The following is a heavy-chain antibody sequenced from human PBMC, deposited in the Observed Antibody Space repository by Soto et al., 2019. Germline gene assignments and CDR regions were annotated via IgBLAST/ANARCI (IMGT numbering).Heavy chain of an antibody. V-gene: IGHV4-34*01. D-gene: IGHD1-1*01. CDR3: ARGRNLGGTYLDY. Sequence: QVQLQQWGAGLLKPSETLSLTCAVYGESFSGYYWSWIRQPPGKGLEWIGEISHSGSANYNPSLKSRVTRSVDRSKNQFSLKLSSVTAADTAVYYCARGRNLGGTYLDYWGQGTLVTVSS. CDR1: GESFSGYY. J-gene: IGHJ4*02. CDR2: ISHSGSA.